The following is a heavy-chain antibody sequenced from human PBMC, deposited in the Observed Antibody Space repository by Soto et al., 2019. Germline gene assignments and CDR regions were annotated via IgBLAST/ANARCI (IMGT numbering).Heavy chain of an antibody. V-gene: IGHV1-69*01. CDR2: IIPIFGTA. D-gene: IGHD2-2*01. CDR3: ARDLDCSSTSCYYWFDP. J-gene: IGHJ5*02. CDR1: GGTFSSYA. Sequence: QVQLVQSGAEVKKPGSSVKVSCKASGGTFSSYAISWVRQAPGQGLEWMGGIIPIFGTANYAQKFQGRVTITADESTSTACMELSSLRSEDTAVYYCARDLDCSSTSCYYWFDPWGQGTLVTVSS.